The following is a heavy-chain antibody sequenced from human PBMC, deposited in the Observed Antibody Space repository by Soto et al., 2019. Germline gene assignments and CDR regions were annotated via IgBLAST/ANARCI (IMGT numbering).Heavy chain of an antibody. J-gene: IGHJ1*01. Sequence: PSETLSLTCDVSGDSISTSSYYWGWIRQPTGKGLEWIASIYYSGATYYNPSLQSRVTISVDTSNNRFPLTLSSLTAADTAVYFRARLAYSGCLQTWGQGSLVTVSS. CDR3: ARLAYSGCLQT. V-gene: IGHV4-39*02. CDR1: GDSISTSSYY. D-gene: IGHD1-26*01. CDR2: IYYSGAT.